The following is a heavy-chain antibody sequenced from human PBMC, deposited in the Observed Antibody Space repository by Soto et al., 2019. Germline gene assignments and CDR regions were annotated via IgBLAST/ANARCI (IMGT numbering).Heavy chain of an antibody. J-gene: IGHJ4*02. V-gene: IGHV3-23*01. CDR3: ALPSCGGNCYSPFDY. Sequence: EVQLLESGGGFVQPGGSLRLSCTASGVGLSTYAISWVRQAPGKGLEWVSGISGSSGKTDYADSVKGRFSISRDKSENTVYLQMSRLRAEDTAVYYCALPSCGGNCYSPFDYWGQGTLVTVSS. CDR1: GVGLSTYA. CDR2: ISGSSGKT. D-gene: IGHD2-21*02.